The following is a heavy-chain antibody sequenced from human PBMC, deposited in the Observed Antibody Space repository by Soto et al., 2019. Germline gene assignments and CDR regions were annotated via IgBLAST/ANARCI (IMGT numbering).Heavy chain of an antibody. CDR3: ARALGSLAPFDI. J-gene: IGHJ3*02. CDR2: IGGNGYDT. CDR1: GFTFSSNA. Sequence: GGSLRLSCAASGFTFSSNAMGWVRQAPGKGLEWVSSIGGNGYDTYYADSVKGRFTISRDNSKNMLYVQMSSLRAEDAAVYYCARALGSLAPFDIWGRGTMVTVS. V-gene: IGHV3-23*01.